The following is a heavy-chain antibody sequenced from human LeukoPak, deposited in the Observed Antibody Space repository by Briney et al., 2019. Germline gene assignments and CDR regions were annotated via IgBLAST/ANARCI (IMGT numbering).Heavy chain of an antibody. J-gene: IGHJ3*02. V-gene: IGHV3-30-3*01. CDR1: GFTFSSYA. CDR2: ISYDGSNK. CDR3: ARDYCSSTSCYTFSDAFDI. Sequence: GRSLRLSCAASGFTFSSYAMHWVRQAPGKGLEWVAVISYDGSNKYYADSVMGRFTISRDNSKSALYLQMNSLRAEDTAVYYCARDYCSSTSCYTFSDAFDIWGQGTMVTVSS. D-gene: IGHD2-2*02.